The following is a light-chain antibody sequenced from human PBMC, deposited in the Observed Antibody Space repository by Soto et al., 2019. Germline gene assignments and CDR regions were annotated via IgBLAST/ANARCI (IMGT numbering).Light chain of an antibody. CDR2: DAS. V-gene: IGKV1-5*01. CDR3: QQYNSYWGT. CDR1: QSISSY. J-gene: IGKJ1*01. Sequence: DIQMTQSPSSLSASVGDRVTITCLASQSISSYLNWYQQKPGKAPKLLIYDASSLESGVPSRFSGSGSGTEFTLTISSLQPDDFATYYCQQYNSYWGTFGQGTKVDIK.